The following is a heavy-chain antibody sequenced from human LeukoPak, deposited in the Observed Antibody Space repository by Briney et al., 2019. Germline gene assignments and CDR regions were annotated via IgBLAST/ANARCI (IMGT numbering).Heavy chain of an antibody. Sequence: ASVKVSCKAPGYTFTGYYMHWVRQAPGQGLEWMGWINPNGGGTNYAQNFQGRVTLTRDTSISTAYMEVSRLESDDTAVYYCARENNSGWYRKAAFDYWGQGTLVTVTS. CDR1: GYTFTGYY. D-gene: IGHD6-19*01. J-gene: IGHJ4*02. V-gene: IGHV1-2*02. CDR3: ARENNSGWYRKAAFDY. CDR2: INPNGGGT.